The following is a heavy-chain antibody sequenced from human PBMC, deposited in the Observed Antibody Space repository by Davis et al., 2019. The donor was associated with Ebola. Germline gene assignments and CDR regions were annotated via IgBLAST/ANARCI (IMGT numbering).Heavy chain of an antibody. D-gene: IGHD2-21*01. CDR1: GVSITDGRFH. Sequence: MPSETLSLTCTVSGVSITDGRFHRGWVRQSPGKGLEWIGSFRHGGRTYCNSSLESRLTVSADTSSNQLSLKLSSVTAADTALYFCARHAAYCDPATCFSFDDWGQGTLVTVSS. V-gene: IGHV4-39*01. CDR3: ARHAAYCDPATCFSFDD. CDR2: FRHGGRT. J-gene: IGHJ4*02.